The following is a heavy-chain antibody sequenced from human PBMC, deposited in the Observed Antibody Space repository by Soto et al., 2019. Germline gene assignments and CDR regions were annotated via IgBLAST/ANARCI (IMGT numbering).Heavy chain of an antibody. CDR3: AMVDVYVTPSPQDV. J-gene: IGHJ6*02. CDR1: GYTFTRYG. CDR2: INTYNGNT. Sequence: QVQLVQSGAEVKNPGASVKVSCKASGYTFTRYGIVWARPAPGQGLEWMGWINTYNGNTNYAQNVQGRVTMTTDTSTSTAYMELRSLRSNDTAIYYCAMVDVYVTPSPQDVWGQGTTVIVSS. V-gene: IGHV1-18*01. D-gene: IGHD3-16*01.